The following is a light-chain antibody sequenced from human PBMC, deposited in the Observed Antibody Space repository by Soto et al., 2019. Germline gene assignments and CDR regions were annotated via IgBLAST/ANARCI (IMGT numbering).Light chain of an antibody. CDR3: QQYNSYSRT. J-gene: IGKJ1*01. CDR1: QSISSW. V-gene: IGKV1-5*03. CDR2: KAS. Sequence: DIQMTQSPSTLSASVGDRVTITCRASQSISSWLAWYQQKPGKDPKLLIYKASSLESGVPSRFSGSGSGTEFTLTISSLQPDDFAPYYCQQYNSYSRTFGQGPKVEIK.